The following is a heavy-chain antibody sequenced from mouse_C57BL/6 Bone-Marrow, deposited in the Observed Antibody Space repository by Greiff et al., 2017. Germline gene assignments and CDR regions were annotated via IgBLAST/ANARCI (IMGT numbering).Heavy chain of an antibody. J-gene: IGHJ2*01. D-gene: IGHD2-12*01. CDR1: GYTFTSYG. CDR2: IYPRSGNT. Sequence: VQLQQSGAELARPGASVKLSCKASGYTFTSYGISWVKQRTGQGLEWIGEIYPRSGNTYYNEKFKGKATLTADKSSSTAYMELRSLTSEDSAVYFCARGAYYIHYFDYWGQGTTLTVSS. CDR3: ARGAYYIHYFDY. V-gene: IGHV1-81*01.